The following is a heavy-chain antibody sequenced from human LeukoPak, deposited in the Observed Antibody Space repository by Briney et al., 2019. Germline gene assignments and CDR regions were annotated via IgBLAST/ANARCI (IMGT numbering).Heavy chain of an antibody. CDR1: GGSISSSSYY. V-gene: IGHV4-39*01. D-gene: IGHD2-15*01. J-gene: IGHJ5*02. CDR3: ARPYGGSWYNWFDP. Sequence: PSETLSLTCTVSGGSISSSSYYWRWIRQPPGKGLEWIGTVYYSGSTSYNPSLKSRVTISVDTSKNQLSLKLSSVTAADTAVYYCARPYGGSWYNWFDPWGQGTLVTVSS. CDR2: VYYSGST.